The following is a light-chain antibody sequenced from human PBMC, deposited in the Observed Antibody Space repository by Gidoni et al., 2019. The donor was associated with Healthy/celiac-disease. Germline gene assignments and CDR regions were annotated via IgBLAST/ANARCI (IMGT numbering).Light chain of an antibody. CDR1: QGISSY. CDR3: QQLNSYLFT. J-gene: IGKJ3*01. CDR2: AAS. V-gene: IGKV1-9*01. Sequence: DIQFTQSSSFLSASVGDRVTITFRASQGISSYLAWYQQKPGKAPKLLIYAASTLQSGVPSRFSGSGSGTEFTLTISSLQPEDFANYCCQQLNSYLFTFGPGTKVDIK.